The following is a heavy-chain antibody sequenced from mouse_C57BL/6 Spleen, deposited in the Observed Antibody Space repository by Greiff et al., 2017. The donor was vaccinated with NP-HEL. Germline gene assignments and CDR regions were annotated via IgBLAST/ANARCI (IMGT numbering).Heavy chain of an antibody. CDR2: ISSGSSTI. V-gene: IGHV5-17*01. D-gene: IGHD4-1*01. Sequence: EVKVVESGGGLVKPGGSLKLSCAASGFTFSDYGMHWVRQAPEKGLEWVAYISSGSSTIYYADTVKGRFTISRDNAKNTLFLQMTSLRSEDTAMYYCARTGTGWYFDVWGTGTTVTVSS. J-gene: IGHJ1*03. CDR3: ARTGTGWYFDV. CDR1: GFTFSDYG.